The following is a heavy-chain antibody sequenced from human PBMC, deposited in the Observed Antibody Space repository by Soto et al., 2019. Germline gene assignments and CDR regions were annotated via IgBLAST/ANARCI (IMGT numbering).Heavy chain of an antibody. D-gene: IGHD2-21*01. CDR3: VPPPATHMNWFGP. J-gene: IGHJ5*02. Sequence: QITLREAGPTLVKPTQTLTLTCTFSGFSLTTIGVGVGWIRQPPRGAPEWLALVYWNDNKRYSPYRESSLTITKDPSKTQVVLTMTAMDPMDPATSFCVPPPATHMNWFGPWGQGILVAVSS. CDR1: GFSLTTIGVG. CDR2: VYWNDNK. V-gene: IGHV2-5*01.